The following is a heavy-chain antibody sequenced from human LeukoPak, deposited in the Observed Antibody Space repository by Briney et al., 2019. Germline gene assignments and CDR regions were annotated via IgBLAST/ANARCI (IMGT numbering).Heavy chain of an antibody. CDR3: AKDAGSGPSYYYMDV. CDR1: GFTFDDYA. D-gene: IGHD3-10*01. Sequence: PGGSLRLSCAASGFTFDDYAMHWVRQAPGKGLEWVSGISWNGGSIGYADSVKGRFTISRDNAKNSLYLQMNSLRAEDMALYYCAKDAGSGPSYYYMDVWGKGTTVTVSS. V-gene: IGHV3-9*03. CDR2: ISWNGGSI. J-gene: IGHJ6*03.